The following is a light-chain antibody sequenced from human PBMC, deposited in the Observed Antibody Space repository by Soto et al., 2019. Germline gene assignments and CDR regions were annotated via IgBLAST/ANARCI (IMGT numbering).Light chain of an antibody. V-gene: IGLV2-11*01. J-gene: IGLJ2*01. CDR1: SSDVGGYNY. CDR3: CSYVGSVTLV. Sequence: QSVLTQPRSVSGSPGQSVTISCTGSSSDVGGYNYVSWYQQHPGKAPKLMIYDVIKRPSGVPDRFSGSKSGNTASLTISGLQAEDEADYYCCSYVGSVTLVFGGGTKLTVL. CDR2: DVI.